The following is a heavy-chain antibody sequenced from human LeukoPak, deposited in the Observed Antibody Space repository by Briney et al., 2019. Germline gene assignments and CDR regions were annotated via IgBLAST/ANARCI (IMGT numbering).Heavy chain of an antibody. D-gene: IGHD1-26*01. CDR1: GFTFDDYA. J-gene: IGHJ4*02. Sequence: GGSLRLSCAASGFTFDDYAMHWVRQAPGKGLEWVPLISGDGGSTYYADSVKGRFTISRDNSKNSLYLQMNSLRTEDTALYYYAKVSQWELLDYFDYWGQGTLVTVSS. CDR3: AKVSQWELLDYFDY. CDR2: ISGDGGST. V-gene: IGHV3-43*02.